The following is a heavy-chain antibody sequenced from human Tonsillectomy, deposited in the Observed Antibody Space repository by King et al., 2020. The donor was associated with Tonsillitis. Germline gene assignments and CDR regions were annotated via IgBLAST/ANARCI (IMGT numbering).Heavy chain of an antibody. J-gene: IGHJ6*02. CDR2: INHSGST. V-gene: IGHV4-34*01. Sequence: VQLQQWGAGLLKPSETLSLTCAVYGGSFSGYYWSWIRQPPGKGLEWIGEINHSGSTNYNPSLKSRVTVSVDTSKNQFSLKLSSVTATDAAVYYCARGLRTRGGRGVIIPYGMDVWGQGTTVTVSS. CDR3: ARGLRTRGGRGVIIPYGMDV. CDR1: GGSFSGYY. D-gene: IGHD3-10*01.